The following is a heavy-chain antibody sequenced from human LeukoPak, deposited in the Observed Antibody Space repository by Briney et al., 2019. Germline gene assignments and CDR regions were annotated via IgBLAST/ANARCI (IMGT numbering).Heavy chain of an antibody. CDR2: ISSSGSTI. CDR3: AKDFRYTYGTFDY. CDR1: GFTFSDYY. Sequence: GGSLRLSCAASGFTFSDYYMSWIRQAPGTGLEWVSYISSSGSTIYYADSVKGRFTISRDNSKNTLYLQMNSLRAEDTAVYYCAKDFRYTYGTFDYWGQGTLVTVSS. D-gene: IGHD5-18*01. J-gene: IGHJ4*02. V-gene: IGHV3-11*01.